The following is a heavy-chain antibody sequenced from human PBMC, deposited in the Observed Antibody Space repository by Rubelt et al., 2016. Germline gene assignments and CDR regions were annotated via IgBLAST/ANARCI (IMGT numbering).Heavy chain of an antibody. CDR1: GFTFDDYA. V-gene: IGHV3-43*02. D-gene: IGHD5-18*01. J-gene: IGHJ4*02. CDR2: ISGDGGST. Sequence: EVQLVESGGGVVQPGGSLRLSCAASGFTFDDYAMHWVRQAPGKGLEWVSLISGDGGSTYYADSVKGRFTISRDNSKNSLYLQMNSLRTEDTALDYCAKGVGYSYGGYWGQGTLVTVSS. CDR3: AKGVGYSYGGY.